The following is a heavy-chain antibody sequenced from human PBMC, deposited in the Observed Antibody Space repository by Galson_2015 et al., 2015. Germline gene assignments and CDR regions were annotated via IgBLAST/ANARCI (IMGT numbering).Heavy chain of an antibody. CDR2: ISGSGGST. CDR1: GFTFSSYA. Sequence: SLRLSCAASGFTFSSYAMSWVRQAPGKGPEWVSAISGSGGSTYYADSVKGRFTISRDNSKNTLYLQMNSLRAEDTAVYYCAKRSRGSDAFEIWGQGTMVTVSS. J-gene: IGHJ3*02. D-gene: IGHD3-10*01. CDR3: AKRSRGSDAFEI. V-gene: IGHV3-23*01.